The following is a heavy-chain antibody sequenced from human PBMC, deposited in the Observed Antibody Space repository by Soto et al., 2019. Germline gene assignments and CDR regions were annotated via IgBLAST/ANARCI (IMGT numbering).Heavy chain of an antibody. V-gene: IGHV1-69*01. CDR1: GGTFSSLG. CDR3: ATRGTQGRWLEFADY. D-gene: IGHD5-12*01. Sequence: QVQLVQSGAEVKRPGSSVTVSCEASGGTFSSLGFTWVRQAPGQVLEWMGGIIPISGRTTFAPKFLGRVTITADESTRTTNMELTALTSDDTAIYYCATRGTQGRWLEFADYWGQGTLVTVSS. CDR2: IIPISGRT. J-gene: IGHJ4*02.